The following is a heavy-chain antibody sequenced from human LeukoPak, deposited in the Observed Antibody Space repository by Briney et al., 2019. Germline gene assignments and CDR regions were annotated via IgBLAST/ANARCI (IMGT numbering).Heavy chain of an antibody. CDR3: ARSFVVPAADFDY. CDR2: IIPIFGTA. J-gene: IGHJ4*02. V-gene: IGHV1-69*13. CDR1: GGTFSSYA. Sequence: SVKVSCKASGGTFSSYAISWVRQAPGQGLEWMGGIIPIFGTANYAQKFQGRVTITADESTSTAYMELSSLRSEDTAVYYCARSFVVPAADFDYWGQGTLVTVSS. D-gene: IGHD2-2*01.